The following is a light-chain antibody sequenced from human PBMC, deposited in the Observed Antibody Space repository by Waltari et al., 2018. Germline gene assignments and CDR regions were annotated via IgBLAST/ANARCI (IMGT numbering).Light chain of an antibody. CDR3: GTWDSTLSAVV. CDR2: DNN. CDR1: SSNIGSTS. J-gene: IGLJ3*02. V-gene: IGLV1-51*01. Sequence: QSMLTQPPPVSAAPGQKVTISCPGSSSNIGSTSVPWYHQLPGTAPKVLIYDNNKRPSGIPDRFSGSKSATSATLGITGLQTGDEADYYCGTWDSTLSAVVFGGGTKLTVL.